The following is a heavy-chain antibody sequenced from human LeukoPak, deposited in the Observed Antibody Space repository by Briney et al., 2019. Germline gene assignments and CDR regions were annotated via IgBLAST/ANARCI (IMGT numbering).Heavy chain of an antibody. CDR1: GFTFDDYA. CDR3: ARTGNFDY. D-gene: IGHD1-14*01. J-gene: IGHJ4*02. Sequence: GGSLRLSCAASGFTFDDYAMHWLRQAPGKGLEGVSLITGDGASTYYADSVKGRFTISRDNSKNSLYLQMNSLRSEYIALYYCARTGNFDYWGQRTLVTVSS. CDR2: ITGDGAST. V-gene: IGHV3-43*02.